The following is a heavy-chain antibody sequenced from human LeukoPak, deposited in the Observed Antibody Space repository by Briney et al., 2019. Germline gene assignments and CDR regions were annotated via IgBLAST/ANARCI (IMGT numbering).Heavy chain of an antibody. Sequence: GGSLRLSCAASGFTFDDYGMSWVRQAPGKGLEWVSGINWNGGSTGYADSVKGRFTISRDNAKNSLYLQMNSLRAEDTALYYCARCKPSGGSCYFDYWGQGTLVTVSS. CDR2: INWNGGST. D-gene: IGHD2-15*01. CDR1: GFTFDDYG. J-gene: IGHJ4*02. V-gene: IGHV3-20*04. CDR3: ARCKPSGGSCYFDY.